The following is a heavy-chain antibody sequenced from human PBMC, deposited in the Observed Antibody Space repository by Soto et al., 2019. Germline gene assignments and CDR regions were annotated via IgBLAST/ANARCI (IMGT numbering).Heavy chain of an antibody. CDR1: GFTFSSYA. D-gene: IGHD3-22*01. CDR2: ISYDGSNK. CDR3: ARDSSGYLIDY. V-gene: IGHV3-30-3*01. Sequence: GGSLRLSCAASGFTFSSYAMHWARQAPGKGLEWVAVISYDGSNKYYADSVKGRFTISRDNSKNTLYLQMNSLRAEDTAVYYCARDSSGYLIDYWGQGTLVTVSS. J-gene: IGHJ4*02.